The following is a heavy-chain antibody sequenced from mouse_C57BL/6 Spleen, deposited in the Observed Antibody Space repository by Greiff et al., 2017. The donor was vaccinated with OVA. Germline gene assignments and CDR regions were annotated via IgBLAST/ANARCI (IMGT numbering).Heavy chain of an antibody. CDR2: LYPGSGST. CDR3: ARNYGSREGNYFDY. J-gene: IGHJ2*01. Sequence: QVQLQQPGAELVKPGASVKMSCKASGYTFTSYWITWVKQRPGQGLEWIGDLYPGSGSTNYNEKFKSKATLTVDTSSSTAYMQLSSLTSEDSAVYYCARNYGSREGNYFDYWGRGTTLTVSS. D-gene: IGHD1-1*01. V-gene: IGHV1-55*01. CDR1: GYTFTSYW.